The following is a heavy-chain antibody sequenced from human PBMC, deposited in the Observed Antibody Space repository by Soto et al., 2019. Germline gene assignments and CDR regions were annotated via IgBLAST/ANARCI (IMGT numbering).Heavy chain of an antibody. CDR3: AISQDRGGRTTFIY. J-gene: IGHJ4*02. V-gene: IGHV3-9*01. Sequence: GGSLRLSCAVSGFTFDDNAMHWVRQAPEKGLEWVSGINWKSDIGYADSVKGRFTISRDNAENSLYLQMNSLRAEDTALYFCAISQDRGGRTTFIYWGQGTQVTVSS. D-gene: IGHD3-16*01. CDR1: GFTFDDNA. CDR2: INWKSDI.